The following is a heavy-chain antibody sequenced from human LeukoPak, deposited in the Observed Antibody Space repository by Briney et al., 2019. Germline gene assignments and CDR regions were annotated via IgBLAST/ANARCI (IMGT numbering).Heavy chain of an antibody. D-gene: IGHD3-22*01. CDR1: GGSFSGYY. J-gene: IGHJ4*02. CDR2: INHSGST. V-gene: IGHV4-34*01. CDR3: ARDKILVRYYDSSGYHYFDY. Sequence: SETLSLTCAVYGGSFSGYYWSWIRQPPGKGLEWIGEINHSGSTNYNPSLKRRVTISVDTSKNQFSLKLSSVTAADTAVYYCARDKILVRYYDSSGYHYFDYWGQGTLVTVSS.